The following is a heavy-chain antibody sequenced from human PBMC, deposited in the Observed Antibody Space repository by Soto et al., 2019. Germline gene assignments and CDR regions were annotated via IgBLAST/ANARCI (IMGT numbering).Heavy chain of an antibody. Sequence: SVKVSCKASGGTFSSYAISWVRQAPGQGLEWMGGIIPIFGTANYAQKFQGRVTITADESTSTTYMELSSLRSEDTAVYYCARGRVLEYYYYGMDVWGQGTTVTVSS. J-gene: IGHJ6*02. CDR2: IIPIFGTA. CDR1: GGTFSSYA. D-gene: IGHD1-1*01. CDR3: ARGRVLEYYYYGMDV. V-gene: IGHV1-69*13.